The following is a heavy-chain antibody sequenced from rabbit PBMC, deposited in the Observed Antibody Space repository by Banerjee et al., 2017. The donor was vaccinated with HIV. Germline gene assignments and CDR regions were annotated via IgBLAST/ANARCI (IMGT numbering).Heavy chain of an antibody. CDR3: ARGAGYAGYTNAIPFYFNL. V-gene: IGHV1S40*01. CDR2: IYTGSSGST. D-gene: IGHD7-1*01. CDR1: GFSFSSSDY. J-gene: IGHJ4*01. Sequence: QSLEESGGDLVKPGASLTLTCTASGFSFSSSDYMCWVRQAPGKGLEWIACIYTGSSGSTSYASWAKGRFTISKTSSTTVTLQMASLAAADTATYFCARGAGYAGYTNAIPFYFNLWGQGTLVTVS.